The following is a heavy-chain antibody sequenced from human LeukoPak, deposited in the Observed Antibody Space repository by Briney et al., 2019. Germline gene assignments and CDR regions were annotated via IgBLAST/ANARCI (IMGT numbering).Heavy chain of an antibody. CDR1: GYTFTSYG. Sequence: GASVKVSCKASGYTFTSYGISWVRQAPGQGLEWMGWISAYNGNTNYAQKLQGRVIMTRDMSTSTVYMELSSLRSEDTAVYYCARGYRGVIVPSFDYWGQGTLVTVSS. V-gene: IGHV1-18*01. J-gene: IGHJ4*02. CDR2: ISAYNGNT. D-gene: IGHD3-16*02. CDR3: ARGYRGVIVPSFDY.